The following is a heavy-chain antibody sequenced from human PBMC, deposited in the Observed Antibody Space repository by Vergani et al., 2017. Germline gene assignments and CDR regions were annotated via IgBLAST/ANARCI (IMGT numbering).Heavy chain of an antibody. V-gene: IGHV4-30-4*01. CDR3: ASPNFFDYYGSGSYSIGVDV. CDR1: GGSISSGDYY. Sequence: QVQLQESGPGLVKPSQTLSLTCTVPGGSISSGDYYWSWIRQPXGKGLEWIGYIYYSGSTYYNPSLKSRVTISVDTSKNQFSLKLSSVTAADTAVYDCASPNFFDYYGSGSYSIGVDVWGQGTTVTVSS. D-gene: IGHD3-10*01. CDR2: IYYSGST. J-gene: IGHJ6*02.